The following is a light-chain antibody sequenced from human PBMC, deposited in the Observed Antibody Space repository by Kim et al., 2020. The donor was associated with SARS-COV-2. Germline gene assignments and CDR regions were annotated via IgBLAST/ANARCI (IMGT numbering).Light chain of an antibody. CDR2: EVS. CDR1: SSDVGGYNY. CDR3: SSYAGSNNFDVV. V-gene: IGLV2-8*01. Sequence: LTQPPSASGSPGQSVTISCTGTSSDVGGYNYVSWYQQHPGKAPKLMIYEVSKRPSGVPDRFSGSKSGNTASLTVSGLQAEDEADYYCSSYAGSNNFDVVFGGGTQLTVL. J-gene: IGLJ2*01.